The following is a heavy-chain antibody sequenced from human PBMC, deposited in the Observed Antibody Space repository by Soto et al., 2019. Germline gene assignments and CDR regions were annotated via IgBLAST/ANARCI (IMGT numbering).Heavy chain of an antibody. V-gene: IGHV3-21*01. CDR2: ISSSSFSI. Sequence: EVHLVESGGGLVKPGGSLRLSCAASGFTFSRYSRNWVRQDPGKGLEWASSISSSSFSINYADSVKGRFSISRDNAQNPLYLQMNNLRAKDSAVYYGARNEPANISGRDARCQGTAVTVSS. CDR3: ARNEPANISGRDA. J-gene: IGHJ6*02. CDR1: GFTFSRYS.